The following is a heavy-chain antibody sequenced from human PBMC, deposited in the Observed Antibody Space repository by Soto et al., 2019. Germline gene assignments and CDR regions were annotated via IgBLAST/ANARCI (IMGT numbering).Heavy chain of an antibody. J-gene: IGHJ4*02. V-gene: IGHV1-69*13. CDR3: AAGYYYDSSGYYYGLDY. CDR2: IIPIFGTA. D-gene: IGHD3-22*01. CDR1: GGTFSSYA. Sequence: SVKVSCKASGGTFSSYAISWVRQAPGQGLELMVGIIPIFGTANYAQKFQGRVTITADESTSTAYMELSSLRSEDTAVYYCAAGYYYDSSGYYYGLDYWGQGTLVTVSS.